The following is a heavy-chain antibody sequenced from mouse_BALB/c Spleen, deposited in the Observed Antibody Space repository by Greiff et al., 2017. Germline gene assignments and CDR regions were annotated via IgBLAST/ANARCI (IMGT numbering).Heavy chain of an antibody. D-gene: IGHD4-1*01. V-gene: IGHV5-9-3*01. Sequence: EVQLVESGGGLVKPGGSLKLSCAASGFTFSSYAMSWVRQTPEKRLEWVATISSGGSYTYYPDSVKGRFTISRDNAKNTLYLQMSSLRSEDTAMYYCARTGTYFAYWGQGTLVTVSA. J-gene: IGHJ3*01. CDR3: ARTGTYFAY. CDR1: GFTFSSYA. CDR2: ISSGGSYT.